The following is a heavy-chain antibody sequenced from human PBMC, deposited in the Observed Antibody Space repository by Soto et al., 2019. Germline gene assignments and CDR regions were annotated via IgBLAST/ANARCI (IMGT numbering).Heavy chain of an antibody. CDR2: ISYDGSNK. Sequence: QVQLVESGGGVVQPGRSLRLSCAASGFTFSSYGMHWVRQAPGKGLEWVAVISYDGSNKYYADSVKGRFTISRDNSKNTLYLQMNSLRAVDTAVYYCARGGYKAPIYYYYYGMDVWGQGTTVTVSS. J-gene: IGHJ6*02. D-gene: IGHD5-12*01. CDR1: GFTFSSYG. V-gene: IGHV3-30*03. CDR3: ARGGYKAPIYYYYYGMDV.